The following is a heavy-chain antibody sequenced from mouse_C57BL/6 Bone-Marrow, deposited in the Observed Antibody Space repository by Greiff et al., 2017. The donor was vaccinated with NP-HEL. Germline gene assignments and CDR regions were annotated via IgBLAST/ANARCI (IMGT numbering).Heavy chain of an antibody. D-gene: IGHD1-1*01. CDR1: GYSITSDY. V-gene: IGHV3-8*01. J-gene: IGHJ4*01. CDR2: ISYSGST. CDR3: ARYRGYGSSYYYAMDY. Sequence: DVMLVESGPGLAKPSQTLSLTCSVTGYSITSDYWNWIRKFPGNKLEYMGYISYSGSTYYNPSLKSRISITRDTSKNQYYLQLNSVTTKDTATYYCARYRGYGSSYYYAMDYWGQGTSVTVSS.